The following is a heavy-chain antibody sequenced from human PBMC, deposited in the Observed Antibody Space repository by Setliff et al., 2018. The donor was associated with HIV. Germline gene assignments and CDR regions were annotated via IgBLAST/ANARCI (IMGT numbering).Heavy chain of an antibody. CDR1: GYTFPSFY. D-gene: IGHD3-3*01. CDR3: ARRFYTLLSGYYTDL. Sequence: ASVKVSCKASGYTFPSFYVHWVRQAPGQGLEWMGIINPTSGNTTYAQNFQGRVTLTRDTSTSTVYMELSRLKSEDTAVYYCARRFYTLLSGYYTDLWGQGTQVTVSS. V-gene: IGHV1-46*01. J-gene: IGHJ4*02. CDR2: INPTSGNT.